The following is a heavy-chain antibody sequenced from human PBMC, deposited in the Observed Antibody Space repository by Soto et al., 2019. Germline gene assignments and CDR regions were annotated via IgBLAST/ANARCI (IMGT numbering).Heavy chain of an antibody. CDR1: GGTFSSYT. J-gene: IGHJ4*02. CDR2: IIPILGIA. V-gene: IGHV1-69*02. CDR3: ARSKYSGYDSFDY. Sequence: SVKVSCKASGGTFSSYTISWVRQAPGQGLEWMGRIIPILGIANYVQKFQGRVTITADKSTSTAYMELSSLRSEDTAVYYCARSKYSGYDSFDYWGQGTLVTVSS. D-gene: IGHD5-12*01.